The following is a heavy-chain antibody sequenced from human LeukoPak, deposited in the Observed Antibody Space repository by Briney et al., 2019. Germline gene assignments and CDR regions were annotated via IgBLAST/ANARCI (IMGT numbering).Heavy chain of an antibody. CDR1: GFTFSSYS. Sequence: GGSLRLSCAASGFTFSSYSMNWVRQAPGKGLEWVSSISSSSSYIYYADSVKGRFTISRDNAKNSLYLQMNSLRAEDTAVYYCARDKVYGDLFFDYWGQGTLVTVSS. CDR3: ARDKVYGDLFFDY. CDR2: ISSSSSYI. J-gene: IGHJ4*02. D-gene: IGHD4-17*01. V-gene: IGHV3-21*01.